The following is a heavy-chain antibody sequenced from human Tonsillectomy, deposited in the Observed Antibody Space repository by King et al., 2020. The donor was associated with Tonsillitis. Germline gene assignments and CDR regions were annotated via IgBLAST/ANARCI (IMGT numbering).Heavy chain of an antibody. J-gene: IGHJ4*02. V-gene: IGHV3-21*01. Sequence: VQLVESGGGLVKPGGSLRLSCAASGFTFSSYNMNWVRQAPGKGLEWVSSITSSSGSIYYADSVRGRFTIARADSNSSLFLQMNSLTAEDTAMYYCGVLGGYWGQGTLVTVS. CDR2: ITSSSGSI. CDR3: GVLGGY. CDR1: GFTFSSYN. D-gene: IGHD3-16*01.